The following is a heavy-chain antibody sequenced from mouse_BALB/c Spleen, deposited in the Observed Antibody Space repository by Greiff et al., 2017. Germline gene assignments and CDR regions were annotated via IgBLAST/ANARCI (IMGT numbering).Heavy chain of an antibody. CDR3: ARSGDGNLFAY. V-gene: IGHV5-17*02. D-gene: IGHD2-1*01. J-gene: IGHJ3*01. CDR1: GFTFSSFG. Sequence: EVQRVESGGGLVQPGGSRKLSCAASGFTFSSFGMHWVRQAPEKGLEWVAYISSGSSTIYYADTVKGRFTISRDNPKNTLFLQMTSLRSEDTAMYYCARSGDGNLFAYWGQGTLVTVSA. CDR2: ISSGSSTI.